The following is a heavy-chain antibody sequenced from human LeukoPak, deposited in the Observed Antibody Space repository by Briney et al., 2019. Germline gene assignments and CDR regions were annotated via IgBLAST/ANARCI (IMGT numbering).Heavy chain of an antibody. CDR2: MNPNSGDT. D-gene: IGHD2-2*01. J-gene: IGHJ4*02. V-gene: IGHV1-8*03. Sequence: ASVNVSCKASVYTFTNYEINWVRQATGQGLEWMGWMNPNSGDTGYAEKFQGRVTITRNTSISTAYMELNILRSEDTAVYYCARGLRRYCSSTSCPFDYWGQGTLVTVSS. CDR1: VYTFTNYE. CDR3: ARGLRRYCSSTSCPFDY.